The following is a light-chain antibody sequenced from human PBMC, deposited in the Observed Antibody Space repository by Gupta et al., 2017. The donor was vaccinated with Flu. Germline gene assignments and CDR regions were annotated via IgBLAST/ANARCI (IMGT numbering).Light chain of an antibody. V-gene: IGKV1-5*03. CDR1: QSISSW. CDR2: KTS. CDR3: QQYNSYSLT. J-gene: IGKJ1*01. Sequence: DIQMTQSPSTLSASVGDRVTITCRASQSISSWLAWYQQKPGKAPKLLIYKTSTLERGVPSMFSGSGSGTVFSLNNSSLEPDDCATYYCQQYNSYSLTFGQGTKVEIK.